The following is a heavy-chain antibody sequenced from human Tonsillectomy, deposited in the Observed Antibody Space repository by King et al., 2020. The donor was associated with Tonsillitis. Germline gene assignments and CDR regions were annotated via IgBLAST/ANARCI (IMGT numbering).Heavy chain of an antibody. J-gene: IGHJ3*02. D-gene: IGHD1-26*01. CDR1: GYSFTSYW. Sequence: VQLVESGAEVKKPGESLKISCKGSGYSFTSYWIGWVRRMPGKGLEWMGIIYPCDSVTRFNPSFQGQVTISADKSISTAYLQWSSLKASDTAMYYCARQGWEPRDAFDIWGQGTMVTVSS. CDR2: IYPCDSVT. CDR3: ARQGWEPRDAFDI. V-gene: IGHV5-51*01.